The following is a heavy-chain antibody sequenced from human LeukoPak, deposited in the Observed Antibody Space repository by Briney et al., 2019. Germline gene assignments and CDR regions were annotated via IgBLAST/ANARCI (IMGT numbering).Heavy chain of an antibody. V-gene: IGHV1-69*13. Sequence: ASVKVSCEASGGTFSKHTISWVRQSPGQGPEWMGGITPLFGTANYAQKFQGRVTITADESTSTAYMELSSLRSEDTAVYYCARDSSDFRSLIAHWGQGTLVTVSS. CDR2: ITPLFGTA. J-gene: IGHJ1*01. CDR1: GGTFSKHT. D-gene: IGHD3-3*01. CDR3: ARDSSDFRSLIAH.